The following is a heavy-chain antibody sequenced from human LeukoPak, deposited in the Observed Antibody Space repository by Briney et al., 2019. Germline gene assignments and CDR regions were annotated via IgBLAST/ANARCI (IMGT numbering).Heavy chain of an antibody. J-gene: IGHJ6*03. V-gene: IGHV5-51*01. CDR1: GYSFTSFW. Sequence: GESLKISCKGSGYSFTSFWIAWVRRTPGKGLEWMGTIYPADSDIRYSPSFQGQVTISADKSITTAYLQWRTLKASDTAIYYCARPYSNSHPGWMDVWGRGTTVTVSS. CDR2: IYPADSDI. D-gene: IGHD6-6*01. CDR3: ARPYSNSHPGWMDV.